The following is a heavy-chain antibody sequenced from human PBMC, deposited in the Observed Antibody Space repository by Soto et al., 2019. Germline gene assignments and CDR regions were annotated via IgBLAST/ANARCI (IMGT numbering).Heavy chain of an antibody. D-gene: IGHD3-16*01. V-gene: IGHV3-21*01. J-gene: IGHJ6*02. CDR3: ARAVTILGDYYYYGMDV. CDR2: ISSSSSYI. CDR1: GFTFSSYS. Sequence: GGSLRLSCAASGFTFSSYSMNWVRQAPGKGLEWVSSISSSSSYIYYADSVKGRFTISRDNAKNSLYLQMNSLRAEDTAVYYCARAVTILGDYYYYGMDVWGQGTTVTVSS.